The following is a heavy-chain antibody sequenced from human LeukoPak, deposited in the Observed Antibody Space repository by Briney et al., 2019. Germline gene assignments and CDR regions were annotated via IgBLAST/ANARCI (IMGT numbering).Heavy chain of an antibody. CDR3: ARVPAGPGYYYGMDV. Sequence: GGSLRLSCAASGFTVSSNYMSWVRQAPGKGLEWVSVIYSGGSTYYADSVKGRFTISRDNSKNTLYLQMNSLRAEDTAVYYCARVPAGPGYYYGMDVWGQGTTVTVSS. CDR2: IYSGGST. CDR1: GFTVSSNY. V-gene: IGHV3-53*01. D-gene: IGHD6-19*01. J-gene: IGHJ6*02.